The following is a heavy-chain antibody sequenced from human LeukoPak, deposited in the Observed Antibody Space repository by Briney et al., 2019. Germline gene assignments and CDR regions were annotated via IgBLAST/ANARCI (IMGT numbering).Heavy chain of an antibody. D-gene: IGHD1-26*01. CDR1: GFTVSSNY. CDR2: VYGDYNA. J-gene: IGHJ4*02. Sequence: GGSLRLSCAASGFTVSSNYMAWVRQAPGKGLEWVSFVYGDYNAYYADSVKGRFTISRDNSANTLYLQMDSLRVEDTAVYYCARGIVGVIPIDYWGQGTLVTVSS. V-gene: IGHV3-53*01. CDR3: ARGIVGVIPIDY.